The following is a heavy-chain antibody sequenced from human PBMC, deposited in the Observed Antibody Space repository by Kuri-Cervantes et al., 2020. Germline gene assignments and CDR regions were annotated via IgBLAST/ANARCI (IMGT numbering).Heavy chain of an antibody. CDR2: IWYDGSNK. D-gene: IGHD6-19*01. J-gene: IGHJ6*02. V-gene: IGHV3-33*01. CDR3: ARDSSGWSARWAGYYYYYGMDV. Sequence: GESLKISCAASGFTFSSYGMHWVRQAPGKGLEWVAVIWYDGSNKYYADSVKGRFTISRDNSKNTLYLQMNSLRAEDTAVYYCARDSSGWSARWAGYYYYYGMDVWGQGTTVTVSS. CDR1: GFTFSSYG.